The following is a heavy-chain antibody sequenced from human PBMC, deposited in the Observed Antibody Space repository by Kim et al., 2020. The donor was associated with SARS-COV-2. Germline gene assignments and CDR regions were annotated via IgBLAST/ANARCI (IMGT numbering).Heavy chain of an antibody. Sequence: YVESGKGRFTISRDNAKKSLDLQMNSLRADDTAVYYCARDPNYSAFDIWGQGTTVTVSS. CDR3: ARDPNYSAFDI. J-gene: IGHJ3*02. D-gene: IGHD1-7*01. V-gene: IGHV3-7*03.